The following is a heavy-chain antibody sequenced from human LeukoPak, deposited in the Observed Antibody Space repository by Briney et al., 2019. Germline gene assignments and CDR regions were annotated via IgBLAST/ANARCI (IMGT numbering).Heavy chain of an antibody. CDR2: IYSSGST. V-gene: IGHV4-39*07. D-gene: IGHD1-14*01. J-gene: IGHJ4*02. CDR3: ARGGSRRPFDY. Sequence: PSETLSLTCTVSGGSISSSSHYWGWIRQPPGKGLEWIGSIYSSGSTNYNPSLKSRVTISVDTSKNQFSLKLSSVTAADTAVYYCARGGSRRPFDYWGQGTLVTVSS. CDR1: GGSISSSSHY.